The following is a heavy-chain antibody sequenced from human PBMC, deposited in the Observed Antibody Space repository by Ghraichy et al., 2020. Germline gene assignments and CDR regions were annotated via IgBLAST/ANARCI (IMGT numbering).Heavy chain of an antibody. CDR3: ARGGVGTDY. CDR1: GFTFSNYG. V-gene: IGHV3-21*01. J-gene: IGHJ4*02. Sequence: GGSLRLSCAVSGFTFSNYGMNWVRQAPGKGLEWVSFIDSSGNDINYADSVKGRFTISRDNAKNSLYLQMNSLRTEDTAIYYCARGGVGTDYWGQGTLVTVSS. D-gene: IGHD2-8*02. CDR2: IDSSGNDI.